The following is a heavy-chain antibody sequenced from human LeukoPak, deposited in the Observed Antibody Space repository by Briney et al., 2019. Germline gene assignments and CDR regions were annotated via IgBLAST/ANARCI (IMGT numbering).Heavy chain of an antibody. CDR1: GFTFSSFS. V-gene: IGHV3-21*01. CDR2: ISSSSSNI. D-gene: IGHD6-13*01. CDR3: ARDKIAASGTNGWFDP. Sequence: GGSLRLSCVASGFTFSSFSMNWVRQAPGKGLEWVSSISSSSSNIYYADSVKGRFTISRDNAKTSLFLQMNSLRAEDTAVYYCARDKIAASGTNGWFDPWGQGTLVTVSS. J-gene: IGHJ5*02.